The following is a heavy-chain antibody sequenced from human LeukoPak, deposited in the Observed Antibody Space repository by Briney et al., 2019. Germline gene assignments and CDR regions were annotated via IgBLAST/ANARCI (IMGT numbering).Heavy chain of an antibody. V-gene: IGHV3-7*01. CDR2: IKQDGSEK. D-gene: IGHD3-3*01. CDR3: ARDRTSSYDFWSGYNDAFDI. J-gene: IGHJ3*02. CDR1: GFTFSSYW. Sequence: GGSLRLSCAASGFTFSSYWMSWVRQAPWKGLEWVANIKQDGSEKYYVDSVKGRFTISRDNAKNSLYLQMNSLRAEDTAVYYCARDRTSSYDFWSGYNDAFDIWGQGTMVTVSS.